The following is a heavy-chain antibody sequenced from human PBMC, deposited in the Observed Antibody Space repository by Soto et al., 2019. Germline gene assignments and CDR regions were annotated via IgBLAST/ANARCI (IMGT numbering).Heavy chain of an antibody. CDR1: GDSVSSNSAA. CDR3: ARANSSGWYIIGSEYFQH. D-gene: IGHD6-19*01. V-gene: IGHV6-1*01. Sequence: QSQTLSLTCAISGDSVSSNSAAWNWIRQSPSRGLEWLGRTYYRSKWYNDYAVSVKSRITINPDTSKNQFSLQLNSVTPEDTAVYYCARANSSGWYIIGSEYFQHWGQGTLVTVSS. CDR2: TYYRSKWYN. J-gene: IGHJ1*01.